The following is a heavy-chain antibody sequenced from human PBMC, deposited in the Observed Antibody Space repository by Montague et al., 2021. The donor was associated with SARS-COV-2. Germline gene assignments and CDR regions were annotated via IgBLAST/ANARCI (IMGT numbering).Heavy chain of an antibody. CDR3: ARHYSATLPAVY. CDR1: VGCSSRFY. Sequence: SETLSLTCTVSVGCSSRFYWGRFRQPPVKGLEWIGYISDSGSTNYNPSLTSRVTMSVDTSKNQFSLKVNSVTAADTAVYYCARHYSATLPAVYWGQGTLVTVSS. D-gene: IGHD2-15*01. J-gene: IGHJ4*02. V-gene: IGHV4-59*08. CDR2: ISDSGST.